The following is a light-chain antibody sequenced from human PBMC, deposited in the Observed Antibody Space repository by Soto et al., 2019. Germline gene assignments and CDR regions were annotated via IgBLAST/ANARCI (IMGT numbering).Light chain of an antibody. Sequence: ELVLTQSPATLSVSPGERATLSCRASQSVSRYLAWYQQKPGQAPRLLIYDASHRATGIPDRFSGSGSGTHFPLTISRLQAEDIATYYCQQYDDFPVTFGQGTRLEIK. CDR3: QQYDDFPVT. CDR1: QSVSRY. V-gene: IGKV3-11*01. CDR2: DAS. J-gene: IGKJ5*01.